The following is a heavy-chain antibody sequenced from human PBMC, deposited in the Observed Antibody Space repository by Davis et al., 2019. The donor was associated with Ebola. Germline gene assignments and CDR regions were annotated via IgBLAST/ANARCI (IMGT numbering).Heavy chain of an antibody. CDR1: GFTFRYFNTYW. V-gene: IGHV3-23*01. CDR2: ISGSGGST. J-gene: IGHJ5*02. Sequence: GESLKISCAASGFTFRYFNTYWMSWVRQAPGKGLEWVSGISGSGGSTYYAESVKGRLTISRDNSKNTLYLQMNSLRAEDTAVYYCAKLGWSNNWFDPWGQGTPVTVSS. D-gene: IGHD2-15*01. CDR3: AKLGWSNNWFDP.